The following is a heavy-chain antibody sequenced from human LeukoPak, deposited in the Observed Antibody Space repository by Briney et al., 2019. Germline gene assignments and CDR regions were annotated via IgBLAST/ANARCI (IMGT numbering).Heavy chain of an antibody. CDR2: INHSGST. D-gene: IGHD3-16*02. Sequence: SETLSLTCAVYGGSFSGYYWSWIRQPPGKGLEWIGEINHSGSTNYNPSLKSRVTISVDTSKNQFSLKLSSVTAADTAVYYCARVGPYDYVWGSYRGWFDPWGQGTLVTVSS. V-gene: IGHV4-34*01. CDR1: GGSFSGYY. CDR3: ARVGPYDYVWGSYRGWFDP. J-gene: IGHJ5*02.